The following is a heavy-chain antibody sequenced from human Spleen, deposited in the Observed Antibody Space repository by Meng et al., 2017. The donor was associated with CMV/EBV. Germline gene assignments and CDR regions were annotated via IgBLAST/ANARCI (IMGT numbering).Heavy chain of an antibody. D-gene: IGHD3-10*01. V-gene: IGHV3-11*01. CDR1: GFTFSDYY. CDR2: ISSSGSTI. J-gene: IGHJ6*02. Sequence: GESLKISCAASGFTFSDYYMSWIRQAPGKGLEWVSYISSSGSTIYYADSVKGRFTISRDNAKNSLYLQMNSLRAEDTAVYYCASFQMVRGVPDYYYGMDVWGQGTTVTVSS. CDR3: ASFQMVRGVPDYYYGMDV.